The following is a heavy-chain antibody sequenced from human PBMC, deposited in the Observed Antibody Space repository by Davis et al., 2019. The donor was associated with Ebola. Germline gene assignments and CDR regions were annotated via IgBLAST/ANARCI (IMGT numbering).Heavy chain of an antibody. J-gene: IGHJ4*02. Sequence: PGGSLRLSCAASGFTFSNVWFTWVRQCPGKGLQWIGRIRSRSDGGTTDYAAPLKGRFTISRDDSQNMVYLQMNSLKTEDTAVYFCTLGENWGPGTQDTVSS. CDR1: GFTFSNVW. V-gene: IGHV3-15*01. CDR2: IRSRSDGGTT. CDR3: TLGEN. D-gene: IGHD3-16*01.